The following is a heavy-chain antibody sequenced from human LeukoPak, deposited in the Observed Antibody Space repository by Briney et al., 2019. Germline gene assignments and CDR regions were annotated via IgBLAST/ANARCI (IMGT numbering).Heavy chain of an antibody. J-gene: IGHJ5*02. CDR2: INPSGGST. Sequence: ASVKVSCKASGYTFTSYYVHWVRQAPGQGLEWMGIINPSGGSTSYAQKFQGRVTMTRDMSTSTVYMELSSLRSEDTAVYYCARDRGRTGTTEGGGGLNWFDPWGQGTLVTVSS. CDR3: ARDRGRTGTTEGGGGLNWFDP. V-gene: IGHV1-46*01. CDR1: GYTFTSYY. D-gene: IGHD1-1*01.